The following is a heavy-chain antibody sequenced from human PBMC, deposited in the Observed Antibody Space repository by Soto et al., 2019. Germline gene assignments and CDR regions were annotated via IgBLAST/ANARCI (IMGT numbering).Heavy chain of an antibody. V-gene: IGHV1-2*02. CDR2: IDPRSGGT. D-gene: IGHD3-10*01. CDR1: GYPFTTYY. Sequence: ASVKVSCKXSGYPFTTYYINWVRQAPGQGLEWMGWIDPRSGGTVYEQKFQGRVTMTRDTSISTVYMDLSGLTSDDTALYYCATDDYGIFPYWGQGSLVTVAS. J-gene: IGHJ4*02. CDR3: ATDDYGIFPY.